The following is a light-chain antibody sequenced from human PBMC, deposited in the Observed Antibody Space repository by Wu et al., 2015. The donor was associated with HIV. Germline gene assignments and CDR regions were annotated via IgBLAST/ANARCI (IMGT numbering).Light chain of an antibody. CDR3: QQYNNWRLT. Sequence: DIVLTQSPATLSLSPGERATLSCGASQSVRNNYLAWYQQKPGQAPRLLIYGASTRATGIPARFSGSGSGTEFTLTISSLQSEDFAVYYCQQYNNWRLTFGQGTKVEIK. V-gene: IGKV3-15*01. J-gene: IGKJ1*01. CDR1: QSVRNNY. CDR2: GAS.